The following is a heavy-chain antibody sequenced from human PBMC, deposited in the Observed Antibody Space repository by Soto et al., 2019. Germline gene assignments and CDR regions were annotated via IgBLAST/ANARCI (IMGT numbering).Heavy chain of an antibody. Sequence: SETLSLTCTVSGCSISSSSYYWGWIRQPPGKGLEWIGSIYYSGSTYYNPSLKSRVTISVDTSKNQFSLKLSSVTAADTAVYYCARLALSTTYYYDSSGYREVSDFDYWGQGTLVTVS. CDR1: GCSISSSSYY. CDR2: IYYSGST. J-gene: IGHJ4*02. V-gene: IGHV4-39*01. D-gene: IGHD3-22*01. CDR3: ARLALSTTYYYDSSGYREVSDFDY.